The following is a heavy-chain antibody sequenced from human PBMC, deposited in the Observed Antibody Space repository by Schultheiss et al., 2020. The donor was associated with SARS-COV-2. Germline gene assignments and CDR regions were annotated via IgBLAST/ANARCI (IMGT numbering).Heavy chain of an antibody. CDR2: ISSSSSTI. CDR1: GFTVSSNY. J-gene: IGHJ6*03. D-gene: IGHD3-3*01. CDR3: ARDQDYDFWSGYYTAYYYYYMDV. V-gene: IGHV3-48*04. Sequence: GGSLRLSCAASGFTVSSNYMSWVRQAPGKGLEWVSYISSSSSTIYYADSVKGRCTISRDNAKNSLYLQMNSLRAEDTAVYYCARDQDYDFWSGYYTAYYYYYMDVWGKGTTVTVSS.